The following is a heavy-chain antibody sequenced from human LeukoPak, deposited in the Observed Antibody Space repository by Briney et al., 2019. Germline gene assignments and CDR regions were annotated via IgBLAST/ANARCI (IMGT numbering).Heavy chain of an antibody. D-gene: IGHD3-9*01. J-gene: IGHJ4*02. V-gene: IGHV3-21*01. CDR3: ARESQYYDILTGYDFDY. CDR2: ISSSSSYI. CDR1: GFTFSIYS. Sequence: GGSLRLSCAASGFTFSIYSMNWVRQAPGKGLEWVSSISSSSSYIYYADSVKGRFTISRDNAKNSLYLQMNSLRAEDTAVYYCARESQYYDILTGYDFDYWGQGTLVTVSS.